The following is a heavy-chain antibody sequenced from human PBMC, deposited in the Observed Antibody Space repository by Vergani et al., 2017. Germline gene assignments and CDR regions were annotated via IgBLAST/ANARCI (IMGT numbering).Heavy chain of an antibody. CDR1: GFTFSSYS. CDR2: ISSSSSTI. Sequence: EVQLVESGGVLVQPGGSLRLSCAASGFTFSSYSMNWVRQAPGKGLEWVSYISSSSSTIYYADSVKGRFTISRDNAKNSLYLQINSLRAEDTAVYYCARWVRGVKYYFDYWGQGTLVTVSS. D-gene: IGHD3-10*01. V-gene: IGHV3-48*01. CDR3: ARWVRGVKYYFDY. J-gene: IGHJ4*02.